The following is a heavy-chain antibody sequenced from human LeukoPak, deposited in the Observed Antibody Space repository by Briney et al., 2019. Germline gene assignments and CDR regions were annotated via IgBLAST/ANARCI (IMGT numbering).Heavy chain of an antibody. CDR3: ANGMAQYSSGSLHY. J-gene: IGHJ4*02. V-gene: IGHV3-23*01. Sequence: GGSLRLSCAASGFTFSSYAMSWVRQAPGKGLEWVSAISGGGGSTYYADSVKGRFTISRDNSKNTLYLQMSSLRAEDTAVYYCANGMAQYSSGSLHYWGQGTLVTVSS. CDR2: ISGGGGST. D-gene: IGHD6-19*01. CDR1: GFTFSSYA.